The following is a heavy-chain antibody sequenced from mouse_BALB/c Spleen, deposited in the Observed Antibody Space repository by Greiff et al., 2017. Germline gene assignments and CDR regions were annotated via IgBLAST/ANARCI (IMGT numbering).Heavy chain of an antibody. CDR3: ARGSTATDAMDY. CDR1: GFTFSSYA. CDR2: ISSGGST. D-gene: IGHD1-2*01. Sequence: DVHLVESGGGLVKPGGSLKLSCAASGFTFSSYAMSWVRQTPEKRLEWVASISSGGSTYYPDSVKGRFTISRDNARNILYLQMSSLRSEDTAMYYCARGSTATDAMDYWGQGTSVTVSS. V-gene: IGHV5-6-5*01. J-gene: IGHJ4*01.